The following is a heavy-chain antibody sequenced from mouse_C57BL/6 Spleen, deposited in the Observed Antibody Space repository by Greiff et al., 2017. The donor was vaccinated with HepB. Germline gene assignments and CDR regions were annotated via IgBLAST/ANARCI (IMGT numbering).Heavy chain of an antibody. CDR3: ARRSLYDGYYVY. CDR1: GYTFTSYW. D-gene: IGHD2-3*01. Sequence: VQLQQPGAELVRPGTSVKLSCKASGYTFTSYWMHWVKQRPGQGLEWIGVIDPSDSYTNYNQKFKGKATLTVDTSSSTAYMQLSSLTSEDSAVYYCARRSLYDGYYVYWGQGTLVTVSA. CDR2: IDPSDSYT. V-gene: IGHV1-59*01. J-gene: IGHJ3*01.